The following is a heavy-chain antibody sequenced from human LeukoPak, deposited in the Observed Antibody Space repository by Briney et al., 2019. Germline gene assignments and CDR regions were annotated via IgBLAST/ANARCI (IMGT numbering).Heavy chain of an antibody. D-gene: IGHD2-2*01. CDR2: IYYSGST. Sequence: SETLSLTCTVSGGSISSSSYYWGWIRQPPGKGLEWIGSIYYSGSTYYNPSLKRRVTISVDTSKNQFSLKLSSVTAADTAVYYCARVMNKYCSSTSCYENNWFDPWGQGTLVTVSS. CDR3: ARVMNKYCSSTSCYENNWFDP. CDR1: GGSISSSSYY. J-gene: IGHJ5*02. V-gene: IGHV4-39*07.